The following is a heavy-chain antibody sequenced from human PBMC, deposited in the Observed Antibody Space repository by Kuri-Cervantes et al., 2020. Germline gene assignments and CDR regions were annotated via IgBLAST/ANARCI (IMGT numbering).Heavy chain of an antibody. D-gene: IGHD6-13*01. V-gene: IGHV4-39*01. CDR1: GGCISSTSHY. J-gene: IGHJ4*02. CDR2: IYYTGST. CDR3: ARHYSSSWYSPLDY. Sequence: SETLSVTCTVSGGCISSTSHYWGWIRQPPGKGQEWIGSIYYTGSTYYNPSIKSRVTISVDTYKNQYSLKLSSVTAADTAVYYCARHYSSSWYSPLDYWGPGTLVTVSS.